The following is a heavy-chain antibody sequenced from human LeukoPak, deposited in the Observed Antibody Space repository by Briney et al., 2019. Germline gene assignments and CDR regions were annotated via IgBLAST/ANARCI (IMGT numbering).Heavy chain of an antibody. D-gene: IGHD1-26*01. CDR2: IYPGDSDT. Sequence: GASLQISCTNSGYTFTTYWIGWVRQMPDNGLEWMGIIYPGDSDTKYSPSFQGQVTISADKSISTAYLQWSSLKASDTAMYYCARRDLAGSYFDYWGQGTLVTVSS. V-gene: IGHV5-51*01. CDR3: ARRDLAGSYFDY. J-gene: IGHJ4*02. CDR1: GYTFTTYW.